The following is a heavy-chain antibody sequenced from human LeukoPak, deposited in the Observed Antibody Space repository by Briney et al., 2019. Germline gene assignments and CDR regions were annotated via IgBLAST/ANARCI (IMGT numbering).Heavy chain of an antibody. Sequence: GASVKVSCKASGYIFSNNDINWVRQAAGQGLEWMGWMNPNSGDTGYTEKFQGRVAMTRSTSITTAYMELSSLRSEDTAVYYCARGPFGSGSFLDYWGQGTLVTVSS. J-gene: IGHJ4*02. CDR3: ARGPFGSGSFLDY. D-gene: IGHD3-10*01. CDR2: MNPNSGDT. V-gene: IGHV1-8*01. CDR1: GYIFSNND.